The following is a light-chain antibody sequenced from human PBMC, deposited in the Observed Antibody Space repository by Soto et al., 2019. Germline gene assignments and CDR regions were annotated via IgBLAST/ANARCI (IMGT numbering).Light chain of an antibody. CDR2: DVS. J-gene: IGLJ1*01. Sequence: QSALTQPASVSGSPGQSITISCTGTSSDVGGYNYVSWYQQHPGKAPKLMIYDVSNRPSGVSNRFSGSKSGNTASLTISGLQAEDEADYYCNSYTSSSTYVVGTGTQLTV. V-gene: IGLV2-14*01. CDR1: SSDVGGYNY. CDR3: NSYTSSSTYV.